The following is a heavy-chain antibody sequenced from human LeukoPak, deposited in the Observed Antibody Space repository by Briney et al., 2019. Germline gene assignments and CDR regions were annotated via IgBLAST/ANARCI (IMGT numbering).Heavy chain of an antibody. CDR3: ARDRTRQWLVLGTEDFDY. V-gene: IGHV4-59*12. CDR2: IYYSGST. J-gene: IGHJ4*02. CDR1: GGSISRYY. Sequence: SDTLSLTCTVSGGSISRYYSSRIRQPPGKGLEWIGYIYYSGSTNYNPSLKSRVTISVDTSKNHFSLRLSSVTAADTAVYYCARDRTRQWLVLGTEDFDYWGQGTLVTVSS. D-gene: IGHD6-19*01.